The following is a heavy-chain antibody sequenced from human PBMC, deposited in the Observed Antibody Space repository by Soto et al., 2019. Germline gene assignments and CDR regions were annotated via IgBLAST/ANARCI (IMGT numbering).Heavy chain of an antibody. D-gene: IGHD5-12*01. CDR1: GGTFSSYA. CDR3: ARVGASGYEGEDAFDI. CDR2: IIPIFGTA. J-gene: IGHJ3*02. V-gene: IGHV1-69*13. Sequence: ASVKVSCKASGGTFSSYAISWVRQAPGEGLEWMGGIIPIFGTANYAQKFQGRVTITADESTSTAYMELSSLRSEDTAVYYCARVGASGYEGEDAFDIWGQGTMVTVS.